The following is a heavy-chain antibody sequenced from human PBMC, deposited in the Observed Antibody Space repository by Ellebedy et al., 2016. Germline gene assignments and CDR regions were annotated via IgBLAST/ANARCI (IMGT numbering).Heavy chain of an antibody. D-gene: IGHD4-17*01. Sequence: SVKVSCXASGGTFSSYAISWVRQAPGQGLEWMGGIIPIFGTANYAQKFQGRVTITADESTSTAYMELRSLRSDDTAVYYCARRVTTVTINWFDPWGQGTLVTVSS. J-gene: IGHJ5*02. CDR2: IIPIFGTA. CDR1: GGTFSSYA. CDR3: ARRVTTVTINWFDP. V-gene: IGHV1-69*13.